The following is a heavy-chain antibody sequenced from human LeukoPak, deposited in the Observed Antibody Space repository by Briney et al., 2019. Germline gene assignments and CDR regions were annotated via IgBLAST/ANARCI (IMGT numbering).Heavy chain of an antibody. V-gene: IGHV4-61*02. CDR3: ARDSGQYGYFDL. Sequence: SETLSLTCTVSGGSISSGSYYWSWIRQPAGKGLEWIGRIYTSGSTNYNPSLKSRVTISVDTSKNQFSLKLSSVTAADTAVYYCARDSGQYGYFDLWGRGTLVTVSS. D-gene: IGHD1-14*01. CDR2: IYTSGST. J-gene: IGHJ2*01. CDR1: GGSISSGSYY.